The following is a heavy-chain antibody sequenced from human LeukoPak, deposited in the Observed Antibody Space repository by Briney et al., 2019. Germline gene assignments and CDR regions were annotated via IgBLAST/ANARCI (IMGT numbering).Heavy chain of an antibody. CDR3: AAEEIVIVPTATNSYFDT. J-gene: IGHJ4*02. CDR1: GASISNVDFY. D-gene: IGHD2-2*01. CDR2: IYNSGST. V-gene: IGHV4-30-4*08. Sequence: PSETLSLTCTVSGASISNVDFYWTWIRQAPGKGLEWIGYIYNSGSTHFNPSLKSRVTMSDDTSKNQFSLRLSSVTAADTAVYYCAAEEIVIVPTATNSYFDTWGQGILVTVSS.